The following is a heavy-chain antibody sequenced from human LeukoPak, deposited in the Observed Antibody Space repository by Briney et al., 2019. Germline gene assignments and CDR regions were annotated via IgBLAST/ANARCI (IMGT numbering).Heavy chain of an antibody. V-gene: IGHV4-59*01. J-gene: IGHJ4*02. Sequence: PSETLSLTCTVSGGSISSYYWSWVRQPQGKGLEWIGYIYYSGSTNYNPSLKSRVTISVDTSKNQFSLKLSSVTAADTAVYYCARGIQGRGTYFDYWGQGTLVTVSS. CDR3: ARGIQGRGTYFDY. CDR1: GGSISSYY. CDR2: IYYSGST. D-gene: IGHD3-10*01.